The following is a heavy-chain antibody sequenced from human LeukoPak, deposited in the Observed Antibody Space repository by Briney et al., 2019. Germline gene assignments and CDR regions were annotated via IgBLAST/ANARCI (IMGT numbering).Heavy chain of an antibody. CDR3: ARDKDGSGSYYNSGY. CDR1: GDTFSSYA. CDR2: IIPIFGTA. D-gene: IGHD3-10*01. V-gene: IGHV1-69*13. J-gene: IGHJ4*02. Sequence: SVKVSCKASGDTFSSYAISWVRQAPGQGLEWMGGIIPIFGTANYAQKFQGRVTITADESTSTAYMELSSLRSEDTAVYYCARDKDGSGSYYNSGYWGQGTLVTVSS.